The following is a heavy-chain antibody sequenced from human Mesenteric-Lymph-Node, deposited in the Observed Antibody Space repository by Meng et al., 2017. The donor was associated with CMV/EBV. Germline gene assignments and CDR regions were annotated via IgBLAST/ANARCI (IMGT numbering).Heavy chain of an antibody. V-gene: IGHV5-51*01. CDR2: IYPGDSDT. J-gene: IGHJ6*02. D-gene: IGHD4-23*01. CDR1: GYSFPSYW. Sequence: KVSCKGSGYSFPSYWIGWVRQLPGKGLEWMGIIYPGDSDTRYSPSFQGQVTISADKSISTAYLQWSSLKASDTAMYYCARRIGGNSGYYYYGMDVWGQGTTVTVSS. CDR3: ARRIGGNSGYYYYGMDV.